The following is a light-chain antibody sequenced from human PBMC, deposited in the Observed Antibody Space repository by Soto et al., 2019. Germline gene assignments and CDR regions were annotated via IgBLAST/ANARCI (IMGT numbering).Light chain of an antibody. CDR3: QKYNSAPPWT. V-gene: IGKV1-27*01. J-gene: IGKJ1*01. Sequence: DIQMTQSPSSLSASVGDRVTITCRASEGISNYLAWYQQKPVEVPKLLIYAAATLQSGVPSRFSGSGSGTDFTLTISSLQPEDVATYYCQKYNSAPPWTFGQGAKVDIK. CDR1: EGISNY. CDR2: AAA.